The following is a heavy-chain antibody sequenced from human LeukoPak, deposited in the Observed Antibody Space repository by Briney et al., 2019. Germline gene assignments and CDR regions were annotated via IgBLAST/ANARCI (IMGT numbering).Heavy chain of an antibody. D-gene: IGHD2-15*01. V-gene: IGHV3-30*04. CDR3: AKDFAKYCSGGCDFQH. Sequence: GGSLRLSCAASGFNFNKYSMHWVRQAPGKGLEWVAVISYDGPNKYYADSVKGRFTISRDNSKNTLYLQMNSLRAEDTAVYYCAKDFAKYCSGGCDFQHWGQGTLVTVSS. CDR2: ISYDGPNK. J-gene: IGHJ1*01. CDR1: GFNFNKYS.